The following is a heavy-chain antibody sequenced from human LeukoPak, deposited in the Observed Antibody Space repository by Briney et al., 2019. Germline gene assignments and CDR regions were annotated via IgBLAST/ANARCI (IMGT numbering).Heavy chain of an antibody. J-gene: IGHJ4*02. V-gene: IGHV1-18*01. D-gene: IGHD3-10*01. Sequence: ASVKVSCKASGYTFTSYGISWVRQAPGQGLEWMGWISAYNGNTNYAQKLKGRVTMTTDTSTSTAYMELRSLRSDDTAVYYCARVTSPMVRGVPPYFDYWGQGTLVTVS. CDR1: GYTFTSYG. CDR2: ISAYNGNT. CDR3: ARVTSPMVRGVPPYFDY.